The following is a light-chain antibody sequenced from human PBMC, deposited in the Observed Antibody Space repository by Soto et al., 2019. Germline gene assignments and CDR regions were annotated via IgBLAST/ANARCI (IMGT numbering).Light chain of an antibody. Sequence: DIQMTQSPSSLSASVGDRVTITCRASQGISNYLAWYQQKPGKVPKLLIYPASTLQSGVTSRFSGSGSGTHLTLTITSLQPEDVATYYCQKYNSAPRTFGKGTKVEIK. V-gene: IGKV1-27*01. CDR2: PAS. CDR1: QGISNY. CDR3: QKYNSAPRT. J-gene: IGKJ1*01.